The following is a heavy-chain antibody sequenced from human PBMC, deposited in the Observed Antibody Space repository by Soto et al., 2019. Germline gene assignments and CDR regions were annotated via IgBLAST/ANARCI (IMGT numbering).Heavy chain of an antibody. J-gene: IGHJ5*02. CDR3: ARGRNWFDP. CDR2: IYYSGST. CDR1: GGSISSSSYY. V-gene: IGHV4-39*01. Sequence: SETLSLTCTVSGGSISSSSYYWGWIRQPPGKGLEWIGSIYYSGSTYYNPSLKSRVTISVDTSKNQFSLKLSSVAAADTAVYYCARGRNWFDPWGQGTLVTVSS.